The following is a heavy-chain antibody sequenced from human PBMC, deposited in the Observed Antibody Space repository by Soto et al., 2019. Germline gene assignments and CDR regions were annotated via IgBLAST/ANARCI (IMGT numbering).Heavy chain of an antibody. CDR2: IYYRGST. CDR3: ARHSNGYYNGQLDY. D-gene: IGHD3-9*01. J-gene: IGHJ4*02. CDR1: GGSISSYY. V-gene: IGHV4-59*08. Sequence: SETLSLTCTVSGGSISSYYWSWIRQPPGKGLEWIGYIYYRGSTNYNPSLKSRVTISVDTSKNQFSLKLSSVPAADTAVYYCARHSNGYYNGQLDYWGQGTLVTVSS.